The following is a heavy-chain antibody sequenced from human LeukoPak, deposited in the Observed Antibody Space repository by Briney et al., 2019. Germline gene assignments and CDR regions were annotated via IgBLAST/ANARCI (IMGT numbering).Heavy chain of an antibody. CDR2: IYPGDSDP. CDR3: ARLWQTHWFDP. CDR1: EYSFTSYW. J-gene: IGHJ5*02. D-gene: IGHD2-21*01. V-gene: IGHV5-51*01. Sequence: PGASLKISTKGSEYSFTSYWIGWVRQMPGKGLEWMGIIYPGDSDPRYSPPFQCQLTLSADNPTSTACLQWSSRKASDSARYYCARLWQTHWFDPWGQGTLVTVSS.